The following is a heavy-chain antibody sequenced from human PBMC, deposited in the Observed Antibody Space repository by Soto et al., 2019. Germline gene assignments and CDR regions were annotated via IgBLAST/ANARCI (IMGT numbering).Heavy chain of an antibody. CDR1: EYNFANYW. Sequence: GESLKISCKGSEYNFANYWIGWVRQMPGKGLEWMGMIFPGDSDTKNSPSLQGQITMSVDKSDSSAYLQWRSLKASDTAMYYCAAGYTTGPDAFDIWGQGTMVTVSS. CDR2: IFPGDSDT. CDR3: AAGYTTGPDAFDI. J-gene: IGHJ3*02. D-gene: IGHD6-13*01. V-gene: IGHV5-51*01.